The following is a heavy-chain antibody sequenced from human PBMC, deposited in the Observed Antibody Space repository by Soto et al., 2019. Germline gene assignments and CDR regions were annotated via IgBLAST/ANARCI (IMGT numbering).Heavy chain of an antibody. CDR3: ARDRRMEYSSSSYYYYYGMDV. J-gene: IGHJ6*02. CDR2: ISSSSSYI. Sequence: RRLSCAASGFTFSSYSMNWVRQAPGKGLEWVSSISSSSSYIYYADSVKGRFTISRDNAKNSLYLQMNSLRAEDTAVYYCARDRRMEYSSSSYYYYYGMDVWGQGTTVTVSS. CDR1: GFTFSSYS. V-gene: IGHV3-21*01. D-gene: IGHD6-6*01.